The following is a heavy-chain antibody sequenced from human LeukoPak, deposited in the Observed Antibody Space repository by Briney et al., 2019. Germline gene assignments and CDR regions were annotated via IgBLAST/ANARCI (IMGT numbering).Heavy chain of an antibody. CDR1: GFTFSTYA. D-gene: IGHD2-8*01. CDR2: ISYDGSHD. CDR3: ARGTGVYVISPFDY. J-gene: IGHJ4*02. Sequence: GGSLRLSRAASGFTFSTYAMHWVRQAPGKGLEWVAHISYDGSHDYYADSVKGRFTISRDKSKNTLYLQMNSLRAEDTAVYYCARGTGVYVISPFDYWGQGTLVTVSS. V-gene: IGHV3-30*01.